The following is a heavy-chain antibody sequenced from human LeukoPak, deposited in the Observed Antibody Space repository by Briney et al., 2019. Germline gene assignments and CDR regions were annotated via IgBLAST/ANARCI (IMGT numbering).Heavy chain of an antibody. D-gene: IGHD1-1*01. J-gene: IGHJ4*02. CDR3: ARDRGTWNDDGFDY. CDR2: IYHSGST. Sequence: PSETLSLTCTVSGGSISSSDWWSWVRQPPGKGLEWIGSIYHSGSTYYNPSLKSRVTISVDTSKNQFSLKLSSVTAADTAVYYCARDRGTWNDDGFDYWGQGTLVTVSS. CDR1: GGSISSSDW. V-gene: IGHV4-4*02.